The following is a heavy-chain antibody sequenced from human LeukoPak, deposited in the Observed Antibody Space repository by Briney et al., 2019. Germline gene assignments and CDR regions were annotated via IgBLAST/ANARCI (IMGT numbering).Heavy chain of an antibody. CDR3: ARGRRYCDSTTCYGMYYVDY. CDR2: INPTGGST. CDR1: GYTFTSYY. J-gene: IGHJ4*02. Sequence: ASVKVSCKASGYTFTSYYMHWVRQAPGQGLEWMGLINPTGGSTGYAQKFQGRVTMTRDMSTSTDYMELSSLRSEDTAIYYCARGRRYCDSTTCYGMYYVDYWGQGTLVTVSS. V-gene: IGHV1-46*01. D-gene: IGHD2-2*01.